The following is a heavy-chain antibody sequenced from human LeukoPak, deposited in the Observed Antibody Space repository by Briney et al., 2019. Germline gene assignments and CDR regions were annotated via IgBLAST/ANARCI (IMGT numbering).Heavy chain of an antibody. D-gene: IGHD6-19*01. Sequence: PGGSLRLSCAASGFTFSSYWMSWVRQAPGKGLEWVSAISGSGGSTYYADSVKGRFTISRDNSKNTLYLQMNSLRAEDTAVYYCANGIAVAGNSNYYYYYGMDVWGQGTTVTVSS. J-gene: IGHJ6*02. CDR2: ISGSGGST. CDR1: GFTFSSYW. V-gene: IGHV3-23*01. CDR3: ANGIAVAGNSNYYYYYGMDV.